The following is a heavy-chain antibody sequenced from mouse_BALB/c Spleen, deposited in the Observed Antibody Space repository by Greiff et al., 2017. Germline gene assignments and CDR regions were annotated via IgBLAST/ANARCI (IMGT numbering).Heavy chain of an antibody. CDR3: TRPLLTRRTAWFAY. D-gene: IGHD1-1*01. J-gene: IGHJ3*01. V-gene: IGHV1-5*01. Sequence: VQLQQSGTVLARPGASVKMSCKASGYSFTSYWMHWVKQRPGQGLEWIGAIYPGNSDTSYNQKFKGKAKLTAVTSASTAYMELSSLTNEDSAVYYCTRPLLTRRTAWFAYWGQGTLVTVSA. CDR1: GYSFTSYW. CDR2: IYPGNSDT.